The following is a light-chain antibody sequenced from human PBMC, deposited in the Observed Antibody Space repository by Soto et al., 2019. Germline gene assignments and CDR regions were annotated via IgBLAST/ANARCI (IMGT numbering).Light chain of an antibody. J-gene: IGKJ4*01. CDR1: QDISNY. Sequence: DIQLTQSPSSLSASVGDRVTITCQASQDISNYLNWYEQKPGKAPNLLIFDASKLKTGVPSRFXGRGSGTVFTFTISSLQPEDVATYFCPQYNNFSPLTFGGGTNVEIK. CDR3: PQYNNFSPLT. V-gene: IGKV1-33*01. CDR2: DAS.